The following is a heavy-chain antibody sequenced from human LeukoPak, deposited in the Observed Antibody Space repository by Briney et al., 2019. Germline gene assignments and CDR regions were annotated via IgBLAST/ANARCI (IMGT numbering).Heavy chain of an antibody. CDR3: AKGYGGSHFDY. V-gene: IGHV3-30*02. J-gene: IGHJ4*02. D-gene: IGHD4-23*01. CDR2: IRYDESKT. Sequence: GGSLRLSCAASGFSFSNYGMHWVRQAPGKGLEWVAFIRYDESKTYYADSVRGQFTISRDNSKNTLYLQMNSLRVEDTAIYYCAKGYGGSHFDYWGQGALVAVSS. CDR1: GFSFSNYG.